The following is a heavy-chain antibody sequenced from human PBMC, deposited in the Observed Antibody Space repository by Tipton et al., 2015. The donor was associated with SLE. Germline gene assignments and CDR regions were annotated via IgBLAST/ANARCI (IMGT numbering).Heavy chain of an antibody. CDR2: IPPGDSET. CDR1: GYKFTSYW. D-gene: IGHD1-26*01. CDR3: ARQGTSGLSGSGY. J-gene: IGHJ4*02. V-gene: IGHV5-51*01. Sequence: VQLVQSGAEVKKPGESLKISCKGSGYKFTSYWIGWVRQMPGKGLEWIGIIPPGDSETRYSPSFQGHVTISADRSINTAYLQWNSLKASDTAMYYCARQGTSGLSGSGYWGQGTLVTVSS.